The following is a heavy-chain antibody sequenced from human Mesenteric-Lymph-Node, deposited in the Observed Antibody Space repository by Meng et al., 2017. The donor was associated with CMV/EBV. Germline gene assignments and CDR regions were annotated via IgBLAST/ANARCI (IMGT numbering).Heavy chain of an antibody. J-gene: IGHJ5*02. CDR2: ISAYNGNT. CDR1: GYTFTSYY. CDR3: ARDPSGYANNWFDP. V-gene: IGHV1-18*04. Sequence: ASGYTFTSYYMHWVRQAPGQGLEWMGWISAYNGNTNYAQKLQGRVTMTTDTSTSTAYMELRSLRSDDTAVYYCARDPSGYANNWFDPWGQGTLVTVSS. D-gene: IGHD5-12*01.